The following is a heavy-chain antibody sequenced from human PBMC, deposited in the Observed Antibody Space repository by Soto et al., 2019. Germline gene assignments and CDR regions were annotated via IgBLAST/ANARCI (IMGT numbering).Heavy chain of an antibody. CDR2: ISAYNGNT. CDR1: GYTFTSYG. CDR3: ARDGYSSSWEQGPGFDY. J-gene: IGHJ4*02. Sequence: ASVKVSCKASGYTFTSYGISWVRQAPGQGLEWMGWISAYNGNTNYAQKLQGRVTMTTDTSTSTAYMELRSLRSDDTAVYYCARDGYSSSWEQGPGFDYWGQGTLVTVSS. V-gene: IGHV1-18*04. D-gene: IGHD6-13*01.